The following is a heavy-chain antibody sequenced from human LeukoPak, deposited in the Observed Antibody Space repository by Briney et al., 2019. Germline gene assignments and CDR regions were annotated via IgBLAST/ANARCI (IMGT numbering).Heavy chain of an antibody. CDR2: ISGSGGST. Sequence: GGSLRLSCAASGFTFSSYAMSWVRQAPGKGLEWVSAISGSGGSTYYADSVKGRFNISRDNSKNALYLQMNSLRAEDTAVYYCAKDGFYCSSTSCYGDYWGQGTLVTVSS. J-gene: IGHJ4*02. V-gene: IGHV3-23*01. CDR1: GFTFSSYA. D-gene: IGHD2-2*01. CDR3: AKDGFYCSSTSCYGDY.